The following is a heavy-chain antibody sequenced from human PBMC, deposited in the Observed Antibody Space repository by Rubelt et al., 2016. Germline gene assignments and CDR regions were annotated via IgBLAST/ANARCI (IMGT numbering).Heavy chain of an antibody. CDR2: IIPILGIA. D-gene: IGHD3-10*01. Sequence: WVRQAPGQGLEWMGGIIPILGIANYAQKFQGRVTITADKSTSTAYMELSSLRSEDTAVYYCAKATKGAGYYYYGMDVWGQGTTVTVSS. CDR3: AKATKGAGYYYYGMDV. J-gene: IGHJ6*02. V-gene: IGHV1-69*10.